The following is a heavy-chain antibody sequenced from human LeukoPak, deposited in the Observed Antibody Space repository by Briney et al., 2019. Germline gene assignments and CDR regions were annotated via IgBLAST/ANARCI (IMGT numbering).Heavy chain of an antibody. V-gene: IGHV1-46*01. D-gene: IGHD5-12*01. Sequence: ASVKVSCKASGYTFTSRYIHWVRQAPGQGLEYMGVSNPSGGRTIYAPRFQGRVTMTGDTSTNTVYMQLSTLRSEDTAVYYCVRDDGHSGYDDYWGQGTLVTVSS. CDR1: GYTFTSRY. CDR2: SNPSGGRT. J-gene: IGHJ4*02. CDR3: VRDDGHSGYDDY.